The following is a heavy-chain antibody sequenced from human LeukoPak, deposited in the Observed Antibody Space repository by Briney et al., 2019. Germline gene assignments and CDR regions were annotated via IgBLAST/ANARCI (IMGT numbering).Heavy chain of an antibody. CDR1: GYTFTNYA. D-gene: IGHD2-2*01. Sequence: GASVKVSCKASGYTFTNYALHWVRQAPGQRLEWMGWINAGNGDTKYSQKFQGRVTITRDTSATTAYMELSSLRSEDTALYYCARGYCSSTSCQYYFDHWGQGTLVTVSS. J-gene: IGHJ4*02. CDR3: ARGYCSSTSCQYYFDH. V-gene: IGHV1-3*01. CDR2: INAGNGDT.